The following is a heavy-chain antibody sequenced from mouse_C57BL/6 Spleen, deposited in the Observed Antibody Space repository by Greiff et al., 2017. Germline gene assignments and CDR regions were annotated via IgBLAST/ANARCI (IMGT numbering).Heavy chain of an antibody. CDR1: GFTFSDYY. CDR3: ARRGDYDPWFAY. D-gene: IGHD2-4*01. CDR2: ISNGGGST. Sequence: EVKVVESGGGLVQPGGSLKLSCAASGFTFSDYYMYWVRQTPEKRLEWVAYISNGGGSTYYPDTVKGRFTISRDNAKNTLYLQMSSLKSEDTAMYYCARRGDYDPWFAYWGQGTLVTVSA. J-gene: IGHJ3*01. V-gene: IGHV5-12*01.